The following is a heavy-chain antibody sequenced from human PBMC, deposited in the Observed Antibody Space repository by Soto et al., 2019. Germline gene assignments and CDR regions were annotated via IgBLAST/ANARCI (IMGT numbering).Heavy chain of an antibody. J-gene: IGHJ4*02. V-gene: IGHV4-59*01. CDR1: GGSISDYY. D-gene: IGHD5-18*01. CDR2: VYYRGST. Sequence: SETLSLTCSVSGGSISDYYWSWIRQSPGKGLEWIGYVYYRGSTNYNPSLKSRVTMSIDTSKNQFSLRLTSVTAADTAVYYCARSGDSHGFTDYWGQGMMVTVSS. CDR3: ARSGDSHGFTDY.